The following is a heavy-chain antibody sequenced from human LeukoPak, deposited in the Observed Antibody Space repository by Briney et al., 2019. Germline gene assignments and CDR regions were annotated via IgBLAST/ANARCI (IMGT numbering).Heavy chain of an antibody. Sequence: GGSLRLSCAASGFAFDDYGMSWVRQAPGKGLEWVSGINWNGGSIGYADSVKGRFTISRDNAKNPLYLQINSLRAEDTALYYCARADKDGYGFFGFDYWGQGTLVTVSS. CDR1: GFAFDDYG. D-gene: IGHD5-18*01. J-gene: IGHJ4*02. V-gene: IGHV3-20*04. CDR3: ARADKDGYGFFGFDY. CDR2: INWNGGSI.